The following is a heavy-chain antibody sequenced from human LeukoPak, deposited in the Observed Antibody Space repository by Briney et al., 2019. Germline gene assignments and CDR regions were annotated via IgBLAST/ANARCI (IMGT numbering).Heavy chain of an antibody. CDR3: TTDEKSEFGELAHDAFDI. D-gene: IGHD3-10*01. CDR2: NKSKTDGGTT. J-gene: IGHJ3*02. Sequence: GGSLRLSRAACGFTFSSYAMSGVRQAPGRGVEWGGRNKSKTDGGTTDYAAPVKGRFTIARDDSNNTLYLQMNSLKTEDTAVYYCTTDEKSEFGELAHDAFDIWGQGTMVTVSS. V-gene: IGHV3-15*01. CDR1: GFTFSSYA.